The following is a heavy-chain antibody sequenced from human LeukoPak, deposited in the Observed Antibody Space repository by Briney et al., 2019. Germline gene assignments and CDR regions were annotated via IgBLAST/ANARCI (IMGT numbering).Heavy chain of an antibody. J-gene: IGHJ5*02. D-gene: IGHD3-9*01. Sequence: SETLSLTCTVSGGSISSYYWSWIRQPAGKGLEWIGRIYTSGSTNYNPSLKSRVTMSADPSKNQFSLKLSSVTAADTAVYYCARVGYDILTGYYKWFDPWGQGTLVTVSS. CDR1: GGSISSYY. CDR2: IYTSGST. V-gene: IGHV4-4*07. CDR3: ARVGYDILTGYYKWFDP.